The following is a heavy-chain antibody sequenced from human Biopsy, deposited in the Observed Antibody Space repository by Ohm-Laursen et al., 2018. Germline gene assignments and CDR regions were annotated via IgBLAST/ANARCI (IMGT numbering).Heavy chain of an antibody. Sequence: TLSLPCTVSGGPIGSLFWSWIRQPPGKGRVWIGYIYYSGSTNYNPSLRSRVTISVDKSKNQFSLELSSVTAADTAVYYCARVGAGAASIDYFDYWGQGTLVTVSS. CDR1: GGPIGSLF. J-gene: IGHJ4*02. CDR2: IYYSGST. D-gene: IGHD2-15*01. V-gene: IGHV4-59*11. CDR3: ARVGAGAASIDYFDY.